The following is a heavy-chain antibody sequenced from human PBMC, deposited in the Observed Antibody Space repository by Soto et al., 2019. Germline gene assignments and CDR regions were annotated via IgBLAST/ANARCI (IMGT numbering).Heavy chain of an antibody. D-gene: IGHD3-3*01. J-gene: IGHJ6*02. CDR3: ARVSGENDFWSGYYGNYYDMDV. CDR2: IQQDGSEK. CDR1: GFIFSTYW. Sequence: EVQLVESGGGLVQPGGSLRLSCAASGFIFSTYWMTWVRQAPGQGLEWVANIQQDGSEKNYVDSVKGRFTISRDNAKNSLYLKMNSLRVEDTAVYYCARVSGENDFWSGYYGNYYDMDVWGQGTTVTVSS. V-gene: IGHV3-7*01.